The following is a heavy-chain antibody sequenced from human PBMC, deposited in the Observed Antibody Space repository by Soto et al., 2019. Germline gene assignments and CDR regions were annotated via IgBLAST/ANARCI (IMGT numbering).Heavy chain of an antibody. Sequence: SETLSLTCIVSGYSVTSSDYYWAWIRQPPGKGLEWIGSMFYSGLTYYNPSLKSRVTLSVDTSKNQFSLKLSSVTAADTAVYYCARDEGSYLAFDYWGQGTLVTVSS. CDR1: GYSVTSSDYY. CDR2: MFYSGLT. J-gene: IGHJ4*02. D-gene: IGHD1-26*01. V-gene: IGHV4-39*02. CDR3: ARDEGSYLAFDY.